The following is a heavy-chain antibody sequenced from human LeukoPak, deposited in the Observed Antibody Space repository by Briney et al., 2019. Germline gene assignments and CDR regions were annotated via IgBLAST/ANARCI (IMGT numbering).Heavy chain of an antibody. CDR2: IKEDGSEK. Sequence: PGGSLGLSCGASGFTFSTYWMSWVRQAPGKGPEWVANIKEDGSEKYYVDSVRGRFTISRDNAKNSLFLQMNSLRAEDTAVYYCARGGMRGYSGYGYFDYWGQGTLVTVSS. CDR1: GFTFSTYW. J-gene: IGHJ4*02. CDR3: ARGGMRGYSGYGYFDY. V-gene: IGHV3-7*03. D-gene: IGHD5-12*01.